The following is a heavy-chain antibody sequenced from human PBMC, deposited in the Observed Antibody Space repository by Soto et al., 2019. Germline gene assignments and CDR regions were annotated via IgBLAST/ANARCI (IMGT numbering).Heavy chain of an antibody. CDR2: IKQDGSEK. V-gene: IGHV3-7*01. Sequence: PGGSLRLSCAASGFTFSSYWMSWVRQAPGKGLEWVANIKQDGSEKYYVDSVKGRFTISRDNAKNSLNLQMNSLRAGDTAVYYCARVTDYYESSGYFDYWGQGTLVTVSS. CDR1: GFTFSSYW. D-gene: IGHD3-22*01. CDR3: ARVTDYYESSGYFDY. J-gene: IGHJ4*02.